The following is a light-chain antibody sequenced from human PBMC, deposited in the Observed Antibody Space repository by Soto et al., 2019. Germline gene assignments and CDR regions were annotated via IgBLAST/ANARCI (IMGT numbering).Light chain of an antibody. CDR2: GAS. Sequence: EIVMTQSPPTLSVSPGERATLSCRACQCISSSLAWYQQKPGQAPRLLIYGASPRATGIPDRFSGSGSGTEFTLTISSLQPDDFATYYCQQYNSYSRTFGQGTKVDIK. V-gene: IGKV3-15*01. CDR3: QQYNSYSRT. J-gene: IGKJ1*01. CDR1: QCISSS.